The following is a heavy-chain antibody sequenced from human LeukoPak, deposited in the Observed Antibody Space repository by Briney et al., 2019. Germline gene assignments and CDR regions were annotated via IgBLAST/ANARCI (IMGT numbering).Heavy chain of an antibody. CDR1: GFTFSSYA. J-gene: IGHJ4*02. V-gene: IGHV3-23*01. CDR3: ARGPDYDILADYFDY. CDR2: ISGSGGST. Sequence: GGSLRLSCAASGFTFSSYAMSWVRQAPGKGLEWVSAISGSGGSTYYADSVKGRFTISRDNSKNTLFLQMNSLRPEDTAVYYCARGPDYDILADYFDYWGQGTLVTVSS. D-gene: IGHD3-9*01.